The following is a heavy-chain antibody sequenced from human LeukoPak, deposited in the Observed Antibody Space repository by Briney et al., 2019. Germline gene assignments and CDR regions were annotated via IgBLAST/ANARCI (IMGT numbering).Heavy chain of an antibody. J-gene: IGHJ4*02. CDR3: ARDSVGPSGSYLPGLY. V-gene: IGHV1-2*06. CDR2: INPNSGGT. D-gene: IGHD1-26*01. Sequence: ASVKVSCKASGYTLTDYYMHWVRQAPGQGLEWMGRINPNSGGTNYAQKFQGRVTMTRDTSISTVYMELSRLRSDDTAVYYCARDSVGPSGSYLPGLYWGQGTLVTVSS. CDR1: GYTLTDYY.